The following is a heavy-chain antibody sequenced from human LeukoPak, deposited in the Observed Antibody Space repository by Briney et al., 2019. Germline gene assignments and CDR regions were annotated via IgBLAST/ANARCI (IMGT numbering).Heavy chain of an antibody. J-gene: IGHJ5*02. CDR1: GGSISSGDYY. V-gene: IGHV4-30-4*08. CDR3: ARKLRFLEWLPYARWFDP. CDR2: IYYSGST. Sequence: SETLSLTCTVSGGSISSGDYYWSWIRQPPGKGLEWIGYIYYSGSTYYNPSLKSRVTISVDTSKNQFSLKLSSVTAADTAVYYCARKLRFLEWLPYARWFDPWGQGTLVTASS. D-gene: IGHD3-3*01.